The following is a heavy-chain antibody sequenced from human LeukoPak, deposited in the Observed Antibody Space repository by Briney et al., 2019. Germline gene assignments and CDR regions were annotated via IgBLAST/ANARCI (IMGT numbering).Heavy chain of an antibody. CDR2: ISSSSYI. CDR1: GFTFSSYS. CDR3: AKDPKYSSSWSYFDY. V-gene: IGHV3-21*01. D-gene: IGHD6-13*01. J-gene: IGHJ4*02. Sequence: GGSLRLSCAASGFTFSSYSMNWVRQAPGKGLEWVSSISSSSYIYYADSVKGRFTISRDNSKNTLYLQMNSLRAEDTAVYYCAKDPKYSSSWSYFDYWGQGTLVTVSS.